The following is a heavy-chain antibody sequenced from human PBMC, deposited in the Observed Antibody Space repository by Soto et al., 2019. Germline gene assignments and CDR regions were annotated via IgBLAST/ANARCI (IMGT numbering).Heavy chain of an antibody. Sequence: ASVKVSCKASGYTFTGYYVHWVRQAPGQRLEWMGWINTNNGNTKYSQKFQGRVTITRDTSASTAYMELSSLRSEYTAVYYCAREGIQLWSNYGMDVWGQGTTVTVSS. CDR2: INTNNGNT. D-gene: IGHD5-18*01. CDR1: GYTFTGYY. CDR3: AREGIQLWSNYGMDV. J-gene: IGHJ6*02. V-gene: IGHV1-3*04.